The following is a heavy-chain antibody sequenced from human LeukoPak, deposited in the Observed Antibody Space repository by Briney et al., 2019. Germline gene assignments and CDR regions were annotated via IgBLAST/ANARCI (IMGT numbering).Heavy chain of an antibody. CDR1: GFTFSSYA. CDR2: ISGSGGST. CDR3: AKPPNYYDSSGYFDY. D-gene: IGHD3-22*01. J-gene: IGHJ4*02. Sequence: GGSLRLSCAASGFTFSSYAMSWVRPAPGKGLEWVSAISGSGGSTYYADSVKGRFTISRDNSKNTLYLQMNSLRAEDTAVYYCAKPPNYYDSSGYFDYWGQGTLVTVSS. V-gene: IGHV3-23*01.